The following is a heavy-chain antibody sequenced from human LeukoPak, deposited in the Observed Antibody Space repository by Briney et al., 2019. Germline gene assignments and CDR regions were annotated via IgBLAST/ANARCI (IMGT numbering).Heavy chain of an antibody. CDR3: ATLDWGSEVTTDY. CDR1: GGSISSGGYS. CDR2: IYTSGST. D-gene: IGHD4-17*01. J-gene: IGHJ4*02. Sequence: SETLSVTCTVSGGSISSGGYSWSWIRQHPGKGLEWIGRIYTSGSTNYNPSLKSRVTMSVDTSKNQFSLKLSSVTAADTAVYYCATLDWGSEVTTDYWGQGTLVTVSS. V-gene: IGHV4-61*02.